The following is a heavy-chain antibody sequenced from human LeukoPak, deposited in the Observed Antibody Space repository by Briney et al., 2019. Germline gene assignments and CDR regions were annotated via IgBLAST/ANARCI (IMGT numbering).Heavy chain of an antibody. CDR3: AGGTFAPEYYYGMDV. CDR1: GGSFSGYY. CDR2: INHSGST. J-gene: IGHJ6*02. Sequence: SETLSLTCAVYGGSFSGYYWSWIRQPPGKGLEWIGEINHSGSTNYNPSLKSRVTISVDTSKNQFSLKLSSVTAADTAVYYCAGGTFAPEYYYGMDVWGQGTTATVSS. V-gene: IGHV4-34*01.